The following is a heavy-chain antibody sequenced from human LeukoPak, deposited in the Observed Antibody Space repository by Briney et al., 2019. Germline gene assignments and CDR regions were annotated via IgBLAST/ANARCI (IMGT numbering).Heavy chain of an antibody. CDR3: ARDPRRGQQLVHFDY. Sequence: ASVKVSCKASGYTLTSYGISWVRQAPGQGLEWMGWISAYNGNTNYAQKLQGRVTMTTDTSTSTAYMELRSLRSDDTAVYYCARDPRRGQQLVHFDYWGQGTLVTVSS. J-gene: IGHJ4*02. CDR2: ISAYNGNT. V-gene: IGHV1-18*01. CDR1: GYTLTSYG. D-gene: IGHD6-13*01.